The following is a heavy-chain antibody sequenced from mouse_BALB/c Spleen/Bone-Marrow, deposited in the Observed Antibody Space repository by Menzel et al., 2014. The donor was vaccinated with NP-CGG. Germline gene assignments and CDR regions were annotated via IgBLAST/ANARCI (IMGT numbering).Heavy chain of an antibody. CDR3: ASYYYGRSSFTH. Sequence: VQLKESGAELVKPGASVKLSCTASGFNIKDTYMHWVRQRPEQGLEWIGRIDPANGNTKYDPKFQGKATITADTSSNTAYLQLSSLTSEDTAVYYCASYYYGRSSFTHWGQATLVTVSA. J-gene: IGHJ3*01. V-gene: IGHV14-3*02. CDR1: GFNIKDTY. CDR2: IDPANGNT. D-gene: IGHD1-1*01.